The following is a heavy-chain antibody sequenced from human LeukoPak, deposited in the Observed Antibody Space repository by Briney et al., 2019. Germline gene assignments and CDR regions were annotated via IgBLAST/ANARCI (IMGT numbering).Heavy chain of an antibody. J-gene: IGHJ6*02. CDR1: GFTFSGSA. D-gene: IGHD4-23*01. CDR3: TRSHDYGGNPPRHYYGMDV. CDR2: IRSKPNGYAT. V-gene: IGHV3-73*01. Sequence: GGSLRLSCAASGFTFSGSAMHWVRQASGKGLEWVGRIRSKPNGYATAYAASMKGRFTISRDDSKNTAYLQMNSLKTEDTAVYYCTRSHDYGGNPPRHYYGMDVWGQGTTVTVSS.